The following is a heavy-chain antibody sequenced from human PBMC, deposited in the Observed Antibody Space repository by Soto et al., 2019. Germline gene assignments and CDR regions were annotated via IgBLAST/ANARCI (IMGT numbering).Heavy chain of an antibody. V-gene: IGHV3-30-3*01. CDR1: GFTFSNYA. D-gene: IGHD4-4*01. Sequence: QVQLVESGGGVVQPGRSLRLSCAASGFTFSNYAMHWVRQAPGKGLEWVAVISYDGSNKHYADSVKGRFTISRDNSKNTLYLQMNSLRAEDTAVYYCARPLWRDDYNWGYFDLWGRGTLVTVSS. CDR2: ISYDGSNK. J-gene: IGHJ2*01. CDR3: ARPLWRDDYNWGYFDL.